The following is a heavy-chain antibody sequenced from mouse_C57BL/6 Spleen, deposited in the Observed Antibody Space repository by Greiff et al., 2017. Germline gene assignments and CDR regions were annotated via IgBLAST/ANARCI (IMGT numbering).Heavy chain of an antibody. CDR2: IDPSDSYT. CDR1: GYTFTSYW. J-gene: IGHJ3*01. D-gene: IGHD2-5*01. Sequence: VQLQQPGAELVKPGASVKLSCKASGYTFTSYWMQWVKQRPGQGLEWIGEIDPSDSYTNYNQKFKGKATLTVDTSSSTAYMQLSSLTSEDSAVYYCARGYYSNYWFAYWGQGTLVTVSA. V-gene: IGHV1-50*01. CDR3: ARGYYSNYWFAY.